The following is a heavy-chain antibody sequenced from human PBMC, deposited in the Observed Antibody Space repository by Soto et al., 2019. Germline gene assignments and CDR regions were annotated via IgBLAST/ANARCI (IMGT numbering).Heavy chain of an antibody. CDR3: ARRSTVTTDVDYYYMDG. Sequence: GESLKISCKGSGYSFTSYWIGWVRQMPGKGLEWMGIIYPGDSDTRYSPSFQGQVTISADKSISTAYLQWSSLKASDTAMYYCARRSTVTTDVDYYYMDGWGKGTTVTVAS. V-gene: IGHV5-51*01. CDR2: IYPGDSDT. CDR1: GYSFTSYW. J-gene: IGHJ6*03. D-gene: IGHD4-17*01.